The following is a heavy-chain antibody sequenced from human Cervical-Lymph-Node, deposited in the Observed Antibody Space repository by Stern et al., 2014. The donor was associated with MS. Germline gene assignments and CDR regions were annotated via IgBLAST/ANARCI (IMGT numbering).Heavy chain of an antibody. CDR3: ARWGVVVVPAAIDYYYGMDV. V-gene: IGHV4-59*01. CDR2: IYYRGST. CDR1: GGSISSYY. D-gene: IGHD2-2*01. Sequence: VQLQESGPGLVKPSETLSLTCTVSGGSISSYYWSWIRQPPGKGLEWIGYIYYRGSTNYNPSLKSRVTISVDTSKNQFSLKLSSVTAADTAVYYCARWGVVVVPAAIDYYYGMDVWGQGTTVTVSS. J-gene: IGHJ6*02.